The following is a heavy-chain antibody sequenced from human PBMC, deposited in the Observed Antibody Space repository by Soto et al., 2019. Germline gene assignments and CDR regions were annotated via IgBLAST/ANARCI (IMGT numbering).Heavy chain of an antibody. CDR2: ISYDGSNK. V-gene: IGHV3-30-3*01. CDR1: GFTFSSYA. CDR3: ARDSYYGMDV. J-gene: IGHJ6*02. Sequence: PGGSLRLSCAAPGFTFSSYAMHWVRQAPGKGLEWVAVISYDGSNKYYADSVKGRFTISRDNSKNTLYLQMNSLRAEDTAVYYCARDSYYGMDVWGQGTTVTVSS.